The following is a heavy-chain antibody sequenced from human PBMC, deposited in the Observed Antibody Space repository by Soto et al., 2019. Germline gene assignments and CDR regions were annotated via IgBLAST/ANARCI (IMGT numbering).Heavy chain of an antibody. J-gene: IGHJ4*02. CDR3: ASSCSSTSCYLSGDHGDY. CDR2: IGTAGDT. V-gene: IGHV3-13*01. CDR1: GFTFSSYD. Sequence: GGSLRLSCAASGFTFSSYDMHWVRQATGKGLEWVSAIGTAGDTYYPGSVKGRFTISRENAKNSLYLQMNSLRAEDTAVYYCASSCSSTSCYLSGDHGDYWGQGTLVTVSS. D-gene: IGHD2-2*01.